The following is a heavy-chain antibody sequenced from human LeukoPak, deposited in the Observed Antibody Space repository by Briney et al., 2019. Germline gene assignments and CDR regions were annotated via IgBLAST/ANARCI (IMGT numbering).Heavy chain of an antibody. CDR2: ISPIFGTA. D-gene: IGHD6-6*01. CDR1: AGTFSSYA. J-gene: IGHJ4*02. V-gene: IGHV1-69*05. CDR3: ASRSQLVLGSYFDY. Sequence: EAAVKVCFKASAGTFSSYAISWVRQAPGQGHEWMGGISPIFGTANYAQKFKGRVTISTDESTSTAYMELSSLRSEDTAVYYCASRSQLVLGSYFDYWGQGTLVTVSS.